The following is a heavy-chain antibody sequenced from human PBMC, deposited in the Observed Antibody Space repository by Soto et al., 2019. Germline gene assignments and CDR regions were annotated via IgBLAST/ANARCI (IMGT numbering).Heavy chain of an antibody. V-gene: IGHV3-30-3*01. CDR1: GFTFSSYT. Sequence: QVQLVESGGGVVQPGRSLRLSCAASGFTFSSYTMHWVRQAPGKGLEWVAVISYDGSNKYYADSVKGRFTISRDHSNNTLYLQMNSLRAEDTAVYCCARELSNYDVWSGYQREYRYNYYGMDVWGQGTTVTVSS. D-gene: IGHD3-3*01. CDR3: ARELSNYDVWSGYQREYRYNYYGMDV. CDR2: ISYDGSNK. J-gene: IGHJ6*02.